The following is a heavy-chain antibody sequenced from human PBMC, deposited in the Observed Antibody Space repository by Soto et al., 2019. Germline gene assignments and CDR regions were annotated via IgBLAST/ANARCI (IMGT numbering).Heavy chain of an antibody. CDR3: ARRNWVMVFDY. V-gene: IGHV4-30-2*01. Sequence: QLQLQESGSGLVKPSQTLSLTCAVSGGSISSCGYSWSWIRQPPGKGLEWIGYIYHSGSTYYNPSLKSRVTISVDRSKNQFSLKLSSVTAADTAVYYCARRNWVMVFDYWGQGTLVTVSS. CDR2: IYHSGST. CDR1: GGSISSCGYS. D-gene: IGHD7-27*01. J-gene: IGHJ4*02.